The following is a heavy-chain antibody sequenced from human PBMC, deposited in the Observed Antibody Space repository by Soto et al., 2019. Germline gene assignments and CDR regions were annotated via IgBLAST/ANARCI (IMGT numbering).Heavy chain of an antibody. V-gene: IGHV3-53*02. CDR3: ATLEKAQRWPYPFNY. Sequence: EVQLVETGGGLIQPGGSLRLSCAASGFTVSSNYMSWVRQAPGKGLEWVSVIYSGGSTYYADSVKGRFTISRDNSKNTLYLQMNSLRAEDTAVYYCATLEKAQRWPYPFNYWGQGTLVTVSS. J-gene: IGHJ4*02. D-gene: IGHD5-18*01. CDR2: IYSGGST. CDR1: GFTVSSNY.